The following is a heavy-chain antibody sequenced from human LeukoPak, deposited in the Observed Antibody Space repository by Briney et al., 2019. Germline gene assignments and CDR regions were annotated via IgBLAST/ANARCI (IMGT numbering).Heavy chain of an antibody. Sequence: GESLKISCKGSGYSFTSYWIGWVRQMPGKGLEWMGIIYPGDSDTRYSPSFQGQVTISADKSISTAYLQWSSLKASDTAMYYCASLKYDFWSGYYAYYFDYWGQGTLVTVSS. J-gene: IGHJ4*02. CDR1: GYSFTSYW. D-gene: IGHD3-3*01. CDR3: ASLKYDFWSGYYAYYFDY. V-gene: IGHV5-51*01. CDR2: IYPGDSDT.